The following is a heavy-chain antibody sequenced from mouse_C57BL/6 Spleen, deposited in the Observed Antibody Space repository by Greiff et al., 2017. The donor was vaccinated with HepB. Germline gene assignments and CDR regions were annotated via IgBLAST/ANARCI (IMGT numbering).Heavy chain of an antibody. D-gene: IGHD4-1*01. CDR3: ARTGTEAMDY. CDR2: ISYDGSN. V-gene: IGHV3-6*01. CDR1: GYSITSGYY. Sequence: EVKLMESGPGLVKPSQSLSLTCSVTGYSITSGYYWNWIRQFPGNKLEWMGYISYDGSNNYNPSLKNRISITRDTSKNQFFLKLNSVTTEDTATYYCARTGTEAMDYWGQGTSVTVSS. J-gene: IGHJ4*01.